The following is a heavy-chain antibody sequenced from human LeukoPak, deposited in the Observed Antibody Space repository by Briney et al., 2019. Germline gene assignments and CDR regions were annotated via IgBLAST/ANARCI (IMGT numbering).Heavy chain of an antibody. V-gene: IGHV3-48*03. CDR3: VREGARWFFDY. J-gene: IGHJ4*02. Sequence: GGSLRLSCAASGFTLVSYEMNWVRQAPGKGLEWVSYIDSSGRTIKYADSVRGRFTISRDNAKNSVNLQMNSPRAEDTAVYYCVREGARWFFDYWGQGTLVTVSS. CDR1: GFTLVSYE. D-gene: IGHD4-23*01. CDR2: IDSSGRTI.